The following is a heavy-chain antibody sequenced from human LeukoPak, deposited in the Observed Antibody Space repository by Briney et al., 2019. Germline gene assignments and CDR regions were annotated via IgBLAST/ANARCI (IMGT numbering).Heavy chain of an antibody. V-gene: IGHV4-34*01. Sequence: SETLSLTCAVYGGSFSGYYWSWIRQPPGKGLEWIGEINHSGSTNYNPSLKSRVTISVDTSKNNFSLTLNSVTAADTAVYYCARSLDYYDSSGQKYWGQGILVTVSS. D-gene: IGHD3-22*01. CDR1: GGSFSGYY. CDR3: ARSLDYYDSSGQKY. J-gene: IGHJ4*02. CDR2: INHSGST.